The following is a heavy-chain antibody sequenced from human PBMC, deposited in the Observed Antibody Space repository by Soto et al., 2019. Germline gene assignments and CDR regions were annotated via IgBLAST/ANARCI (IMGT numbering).Heavy chain of an antibody. CDR1: GFTVSSNY. CDR3: ARDRVGYNPPQGYFDY. CDR2: IYSGGST. J-gene: IGHJ4*02. Sequence: GGSLRLSCAASGFTVSSNYMSWVRQAPGKGLEWVSVIYSGGSTYYADSVKGRFTISRDNSKNTLYLQMNSLRAEDTAVYYCARDRVGYNPPQGYFDYWGQGTLVTVSS. D-gene: IGHD2-15*01. V-gene: IGHV3-53*01.